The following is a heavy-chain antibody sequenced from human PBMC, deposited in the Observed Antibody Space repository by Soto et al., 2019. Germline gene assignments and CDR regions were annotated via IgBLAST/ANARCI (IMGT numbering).Heavy chain of an antibody. CDR2: ISYDGSNK. D-gene: IGHD3-10*01. Sequence: PWWSLRLSCSASVFTFSSYAMHWVRQAPGKGLEWVAVISYDGSNKYYADSVKGRFTISRDNSKNTLYLQMNSLRAEDTAVYYCAREFRSITMVRGVRYYGMDVWGQGTTVTVSS. J-gene: IGHJ6*02. CDR1: VFTFSSYA. CDR3: AREFRSITMVRGVRYYGMDV. V-gene: IGHV3-30-3*01.